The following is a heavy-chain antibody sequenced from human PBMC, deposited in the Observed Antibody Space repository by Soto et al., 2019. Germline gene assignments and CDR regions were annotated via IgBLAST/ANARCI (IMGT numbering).Heavy chain of an antibody. Sequence: QVQLQESGPGLVKPSQTLSLTCTVSGGSISSGDYYWSWIRQPPEKGLEWIGYIYYSGSTYYNPSLKSRVTISVDTSKNQFSLKLSSVTAAYTAVYYCARLTPGYSSGWFIDYWGQGTLVPVSS. CDR3: ARLTPGYSSGWFIDY. CDR2: IYYSGST. V-gene: IGHV4-30-4*01. D-gene: IGHD6-19*01. CDR1: GGSISSGDYY. J-gene: IGHJ4*02.